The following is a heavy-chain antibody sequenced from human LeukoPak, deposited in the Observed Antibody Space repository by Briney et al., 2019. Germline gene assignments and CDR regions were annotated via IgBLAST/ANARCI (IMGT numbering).Heavy chain of an antibody. CDR2: LGGSGTST. Sequence: PGGSLRLSCAASGFTFGSYAMSWARQAPGKGLEWVSSLGGSGTSTYYAVSVKGRFTISRDNSEDTLYLQMNSLRAEDTAVYYCARLMFRGLRLAGYSGMDVWGQGTTVTVSS. CDR3: ARLMFRGLRLAGYSGMDV. J-gene: IGHJ6*02. D-gene: IGHD3-16*01. CDR1: GFTFGSYA. V-gene: IGHV3-23*01.